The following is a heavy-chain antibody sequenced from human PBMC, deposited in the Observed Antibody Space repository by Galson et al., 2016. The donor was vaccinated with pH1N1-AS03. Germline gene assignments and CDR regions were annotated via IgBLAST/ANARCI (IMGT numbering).Heavy chain of an antibody. Sequence: SLRLSCAASGFTFSSYSMNWVRQAPGKGLEWVSYISDSSDTIHYADSVKGRFTISRDKAKNSLYLQMNRLRDEDTAVYYCARMASIYGMDVWGQGTTVTVSS. V-gene: IGHV3-48*02. CDR2: ISDSSDTI. J-gene: IGHJ6*02. CDR3: ARMASIYGMDV. D-gene: IGHD5-24*01. CDR1: GFTFSSYS.